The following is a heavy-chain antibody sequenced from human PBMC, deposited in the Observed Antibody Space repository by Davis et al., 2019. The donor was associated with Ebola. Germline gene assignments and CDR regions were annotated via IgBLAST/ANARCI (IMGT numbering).Heavy chain of an antibody. Sequence: SCYTLPSHRIPWVLQAAAQLHEWIGWISAYNGNTNYAQKLQGRVTMTTDTSTSTAYMELRSLRSDDTAVYYCARVATLVGGMDNFDYWGQGTLVTVSS. CDR1: CYTLPSHR. D-gene: IGHD1-26*01. CDR2: ISAYNGNT. J-gene: IGHJ4*02. CDR3: ARVATLVGGMDNFDY. V-gene: IGHV1-18*04.